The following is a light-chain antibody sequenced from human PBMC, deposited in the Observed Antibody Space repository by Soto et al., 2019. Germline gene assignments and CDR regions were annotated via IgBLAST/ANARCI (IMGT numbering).Light chain of an antibody. V-gene: IGKV3-15*01. CDR3: QQYYSTLFT. CDR2: GAS. J-gene: IGKJ3*01. Sequence: EIVMTQSPATLSVSPGERATLSCRASQSVRSDLAWYQHKPGQAPRLLIYGASTRATGIPVRFSGSGSGTEFTLTISSLQAEDVAVYYCQQYYSTLFTFGPGTKVDIK. CDR1: QSVRSD.